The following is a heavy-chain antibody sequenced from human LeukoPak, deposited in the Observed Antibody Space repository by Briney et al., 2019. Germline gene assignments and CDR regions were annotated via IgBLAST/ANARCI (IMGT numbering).Heavy chain of an antibody. D-gene: IGHD3-10*01. CDR2: ISSDGTNT. CDR3: TRGPPDGSGNYYPGDF. V-gene: IGHV3-74*01. CDR1: GFTFGSHR. J-gene: IGHJ4*02. Sequence: PGGSLRLSCAASGFTFGSHRMHWVRQAPGKGLVWVSRISSDGTNTNYADSVKGRFTISRDNAKNTLYLQMNSLRVEDTAVYYCTRGPPDGSGNYYPGDFWGQGTLVTVSS.